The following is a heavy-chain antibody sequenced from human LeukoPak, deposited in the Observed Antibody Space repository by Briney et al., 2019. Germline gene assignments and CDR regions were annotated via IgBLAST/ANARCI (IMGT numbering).Heavy chain of an antibody. V-gene: IGHV1-69*05. Sequence: GASVKVSCKASGGTFSSHIISWVRQAPGQGLEWMGGLIPIFGTANYAQKFQDRVTITTDESTSTAYMELSSLRSEDTAVYYCARAGQQLVGNWFDPWGQGTLVTVSS. CDR1: GGTFSSHI. J-gene: IGHJ5*02. D-gene: IGHD6-6*01. CDR3: ARAGQQLVGNWFDP. CDR2: LIPIFGTA.